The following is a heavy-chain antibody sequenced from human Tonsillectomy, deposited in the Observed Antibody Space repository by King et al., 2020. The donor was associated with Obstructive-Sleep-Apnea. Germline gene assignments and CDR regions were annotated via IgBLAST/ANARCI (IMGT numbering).Heavy chain of an antibody. J-gene: IGHJ5*02. CDR1: GGSISSSNYY. CDR3: ARDVPYCGGDCYTADWFDP. V-gene: IGHV4-39*07. D-gene: IGHD2-21*02. Sequence: QLQESGPGLVKPSETLSLTCTVSGGSISSSNYYWGWIRQPPGKRLEWIGRIYYSGSTYYNPSLESRVTISVVTSKNQFSLKLSSVTATDTAVYYCARDVPYCGGDCYTADWFDPWGQGTLVTVSS. CDR2: IYYSGST.